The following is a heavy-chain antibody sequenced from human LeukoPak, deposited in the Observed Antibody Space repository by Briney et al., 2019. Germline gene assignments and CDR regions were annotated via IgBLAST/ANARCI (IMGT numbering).Heavy chain of an antibody. CDR1: GYTFTSYA. CDR2: INAGNGNT. J-gene: IGHJ4*02. V-gene: IGHV1-3*03. D-gene: IGHD2-15*01. CDR3: ARGLGYCSGGRCPSPDY. Sequence: ASVKVSCKASGYTFTSYAMHWVRQAPGQRLEWMGLINAGNGNTKYSQEFQGRVAITRDTSASTAYMELSSLRSEDMAVYYCARGLGYCSGGRCPSPDYWGQGTLVTVSP.